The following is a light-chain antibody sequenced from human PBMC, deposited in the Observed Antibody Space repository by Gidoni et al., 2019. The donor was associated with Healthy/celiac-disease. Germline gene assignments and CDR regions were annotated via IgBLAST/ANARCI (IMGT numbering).Light chain of an antibody. CDR3: QQSYSTPPIT. Sequence: DIQMTQSPSSLSASVGDRVTIPCRASQSISSYLDWYQQKPGKAPTLLIFAASSLQSGVPSRFSSSGSGTAFTLTISSLQPEDFATYYCQQSYSTPPITFGQGTRLEIK. J-gene: IGKJ5*01. V-gene: IGKV1-39*01. CDR1: QSISSY. CDR2: AAS.